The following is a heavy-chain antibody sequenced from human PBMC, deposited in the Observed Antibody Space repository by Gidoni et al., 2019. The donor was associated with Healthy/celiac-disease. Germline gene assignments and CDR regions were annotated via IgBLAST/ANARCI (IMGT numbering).Heavy chain of an antibody. Sequence: EVQLVESGGGLVQPGRSLRLSCAASGFTFDDYAMHWVRQAPGKGLEWVSGISWNSGSIGYADSVKGRFTISRDNAKNSLYLQMNSLRAEDTALYYCAKGEIAVAGNYFDYWGQGTLVTVSS. CDR2: ISWNSGSI. CDR3: AKGEIAVAGNYFDY. V-gene: IGHV3-9*01. D-gene: IGHD6-19*01. CDR1: GFTFDDYA. J-gene: IGHJ4*02.